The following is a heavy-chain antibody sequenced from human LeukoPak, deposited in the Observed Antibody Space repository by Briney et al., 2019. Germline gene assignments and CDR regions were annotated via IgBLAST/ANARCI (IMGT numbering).Heavy chain of an antibody. V-gene: IGHV3-21*01. D-gene: IGHD5-18*01. CDR1: GFTFSSFG. J-gene: IGHJ4*02. CDR2: IRNSGVNT. CDR3: AREGGYSYGYNGPFDY. Sequence: PGGSLRLSCAASGFTFSSFGMSWVRQAPGKGLEWVSGIRNSGVNTYYADSVKGRFTISRDNAKNSLYLQMNSLRAEDTAVYYCAREGGYSYGYNGPFDYWGQGTLVTVSS.